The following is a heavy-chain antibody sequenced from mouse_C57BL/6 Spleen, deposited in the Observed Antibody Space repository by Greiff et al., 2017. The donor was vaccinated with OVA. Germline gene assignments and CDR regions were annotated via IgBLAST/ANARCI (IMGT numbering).Heavy chain of an antibody. V-gene: IGHV5-6*02. CDR2: ISSGGSYT. CDR3: ARITTVVAPYAMDY. J-gene: IGHJ4*01. CDR1: GFTFSSYG. D-gene: IGHD1-1*01. Sequence: DVMLVESGGDLVKPGGSLKLSCAASGFTFSSYGMSWVRQTPDKRLEWVATISSGGSYTYYPDSVKGRFTISRDNAKNTLYLQMSSLKSEDTAMYYCARITTVVAPYAMDYWGQGTSVTVSS.